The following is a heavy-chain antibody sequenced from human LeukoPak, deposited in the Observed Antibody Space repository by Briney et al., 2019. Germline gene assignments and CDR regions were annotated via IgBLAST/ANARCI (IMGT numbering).Heavy chain of an antibody. J-gene: IGHJ3*02. CDR3: ARDAPRGIWFGADLDAFDI. Sequence: GGSLRLSCAVSGITLSNYGMSWIRQAPGKGLEWVSYISSSGSTIYYADSVKGRFTISRDNAKNSLYLQMNSLRAEDTAVYYCARDAPRGIWFGADLDAFDIWGQGTMVTVSS. CDR2: ISSSGSTI. V-gene: IGHV3-11*01. CDR1: GITLSNYG. D-gene: IGHD3-10*01.